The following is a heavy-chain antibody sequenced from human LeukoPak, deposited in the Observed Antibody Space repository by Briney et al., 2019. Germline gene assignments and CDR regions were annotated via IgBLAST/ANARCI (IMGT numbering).Heavy chain of an antibody. J-gene: IGHJ3*02. D-gene: IGHD2-8*01. CDR2: IYTSGGT. Sequence: PSETLSLTFTVSGASISNSYWSWIRQFPGKGLDWIGYIYTSGGTNYNPSFMSRVTFSADTSRNQFSLNLYSVTAADTAVYYCARHPIEFGVSSGAFDIWAPGAMVTVSS. CDR1: GASISNSY. V-gene: IGHV4-4*09. CDR3: ARHPIEFGVSSGAFDI.